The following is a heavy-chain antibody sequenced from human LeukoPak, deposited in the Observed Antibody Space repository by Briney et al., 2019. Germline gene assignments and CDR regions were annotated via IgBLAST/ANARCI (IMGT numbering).Heavy chain of an antibody. CDR3: ARDDPVPYFDY. Sequence: GASVKVSCKASGYTFTSYYMHWVRQAPGQGLEWMGWISAYNGNTNYAQKLQGRVTMTTDTSTSTAYMELRSLRSDDTAVYYCARDDPVPYFDYWGQGTLVTVSS. D-gene: IGHD3-10*01. CDR2: ISAYNGNT. V-gene: IGHV1-18*04. J-gene: IGHJ4*02. CDR1: GYTFTSYY.